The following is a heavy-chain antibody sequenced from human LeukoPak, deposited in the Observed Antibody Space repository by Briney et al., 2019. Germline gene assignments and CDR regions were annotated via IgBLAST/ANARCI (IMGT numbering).Heavy chain of an antibody. CDR1: GFTFSNYA. CDR2: ISGSGDST. V-gene: IGHV3-23*01. CDR3: AKGCSYTNCYTSDY. Sequence: GGSLRLCCAASGFTFSNYAMTWVRQAAGKGLEWVSAISGSGDSTHYADSVKGRFTISRDNSKNTLYLQMNSLRAEDTAVYYCAKGCSYTNCYTSDYWGQGTLVTVSS. J-gene: IGHJ4*02. D-gene: IGHD2-2*02.